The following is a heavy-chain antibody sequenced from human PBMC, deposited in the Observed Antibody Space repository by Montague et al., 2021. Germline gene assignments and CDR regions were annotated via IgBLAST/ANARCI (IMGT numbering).Heavy chain of an antibody. CDR3: VRDPHSLDF. CDR1: GFTFEDYS. V-gene: IGHV3-48*02. D-gene: IGHD1-26*01. Sequence: SLRLSCAASGFTFEDYSMNWVRQTPAKGLEWVAYIHKSGHTTHQADFVEGRFTISRDNAKNSLFLEMNDLRDDDTAIYYCVRDPHSLDFWGQGVLVTVPS. CDR2: IHKSGHTT. J-gene: IGHJ4*02.